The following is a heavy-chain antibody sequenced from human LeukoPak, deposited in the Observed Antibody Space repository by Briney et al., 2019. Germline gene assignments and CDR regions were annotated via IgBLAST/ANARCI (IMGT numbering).Heavy chain of an antibody. CDR2: ISGSGGST. J-gene: IGHJ4*02. D-gene: IGHD3-3*01. CDR3: ARGQVGWRGLYYFDY. V-gene: IGHV3-23*01. CDR1: GFTFSSYA. Sequence: GGSLRLSCAASGFTFSSYAMSWVRQAPGKGLEWVSAISGSGGSTYYADSVKGRFTISRDNAKNSLYLQMNSLGAEDTAVYYCARGQVGWRGLYYFDYWGQGTLVTVSS.